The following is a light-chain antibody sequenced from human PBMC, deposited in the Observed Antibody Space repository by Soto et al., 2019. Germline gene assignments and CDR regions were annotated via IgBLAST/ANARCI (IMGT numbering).Light chain of an antibody. CDR2: KVS. Sequence: DVVMTQSPLSLPVTLGQPASISCRSSQSLVYSDGNTYLNWFQRRPGQSPRRLIYKVSDRDSGVPDRFRGSGSGTDFTLTISSLQSEDFAVYYCQQYNSWPPITFGQGTRLEIK. J-gene: IGKJ5*01. V-gene: IGKV2-30*01. CDR3: QQYNSWPPIT. CDR1: QSLVYSDGNTY.